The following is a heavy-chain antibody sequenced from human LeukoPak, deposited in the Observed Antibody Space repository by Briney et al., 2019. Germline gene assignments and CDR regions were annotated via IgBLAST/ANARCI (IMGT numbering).Heavy chain of an antibody. CDR2: ISDSGDRT. CDR3: AKGSSNWRDYYYFDY. CDR1: GFTFSSYA. Sequence: SGGSLRLSCAASGFTFSSYAVSWVRQAPGKWLAWVSAISDSGDRTQYADSVRGRFTISRDNSKDTLYLQLDSLRAEDTAVYYCAKGSSNWRDYYYFDYWGQGTLVTVSS. D-gene: IGHD6-13*01. J-gene: IGHJ4*02. V-gene: IGHV3-23*01.